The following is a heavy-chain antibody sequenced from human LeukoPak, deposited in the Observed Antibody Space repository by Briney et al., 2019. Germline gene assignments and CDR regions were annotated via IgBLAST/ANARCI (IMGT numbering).Heavy chain of an antibody. CDR3: ASLTRVGATFDAFDI. CDR2: ISSSSSYI. Sequence: GGSLRLSCAASGFTFSSYSMNWVRQAPGKGLEWVSSISSSSSYIYYADSVKGRFTISRDNAKNSLYLQMNSLRAEDTAVYYCASLTRVGATFDAFDIWGQGTMVTVSS. D-gene: IGHD1-26*01. CDR1: GFTFSSYS. V-gene: IGHV3-21*01. J-gene: IGHJ3*02.